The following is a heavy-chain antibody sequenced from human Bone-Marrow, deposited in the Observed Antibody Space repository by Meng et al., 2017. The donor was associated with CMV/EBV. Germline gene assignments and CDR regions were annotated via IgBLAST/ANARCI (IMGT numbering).Heavy chain of an antibody. D-gene: IGHD3-3*01. CDR3: ARVWGFWSGYYRPAVYVDY. CDR2: INPNSGGT. CDR1: GYTFTGYY. J-gene: IGHJ4*02. Sequence: ASVKVSCKASGYTFTGYYMHWVRQAPGQGLEWMGWINPNSGGTNYAQKFQGRVTMTRDTSISTAYMELSRLRSDDTAVYYCARVWGFWSGYYRPAVYVDYWGQGTLVTVSS. V-gene: IGHV1-2*02.